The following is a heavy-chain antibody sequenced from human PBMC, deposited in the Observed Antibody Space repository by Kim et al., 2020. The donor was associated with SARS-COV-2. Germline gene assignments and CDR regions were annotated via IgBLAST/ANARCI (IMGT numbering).Heavy chain of an antibody. V-gene: IGHV3-21*01. D-gene: IGHD4-4*01. J-gene: IGHJ6*02. CDR2: ISSSSSYI. Sequence: GGSLRLSCAASGFTFSSYSMNWVRQAPGKGLEWVSSISSSSSYIYYADSVKGRFTISRDNAKNSLYLQMNSLRAEDTAVYYCARHRRGNSYYYYGMDVWGQGTTVTVSS. CDR1: GFTFSSYS. CDR3: ARHRRGNSYYYYGMDV.